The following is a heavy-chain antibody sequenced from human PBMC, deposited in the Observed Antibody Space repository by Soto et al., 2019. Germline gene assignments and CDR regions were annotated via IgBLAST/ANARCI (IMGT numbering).Heavy chain of an antibody. CDR2: ISSYNGNT. D-gene: IGHD2-2*01. CDR1: GYIFTSYC. J-gene: IGHJ5*02. CDR3: TRGPRYCSTSMCFSGVTWFDP. V-gene: IGHV1-18*01. Sequence: ASVKVSCKASGYIFTSYCISWVRQAPGQGLEWMGWISSYNGNTNYAQKVQGRVTMTTDKSATTTYMELRSLTSDDTAVYYCTRGPRYCSTSMCFSGVTWFDPWGQGTLVNVSS.